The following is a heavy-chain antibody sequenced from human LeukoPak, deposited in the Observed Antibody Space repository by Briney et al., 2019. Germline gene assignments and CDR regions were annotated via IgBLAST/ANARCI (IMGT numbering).Heavy chain of an antibody. V-gene: IGHV3-21*01. J-gene: IGHJ4*02. Sequence: GGSLRLSCAPSRFDLSAYTMNWVRQAPGKGLEWVSSISSSSSYIYYADSVKGRFTISRDNAKNSLYLQMNSLRAEDTAVYYCASHSEEMATNHFDYWGQGTLVTVSS. CDR3: ASHSEEMATNHFDY. CDR2: ISSSSSYI. D-gene: IGHD5-12*01. CDR1: RFDLSAYT.